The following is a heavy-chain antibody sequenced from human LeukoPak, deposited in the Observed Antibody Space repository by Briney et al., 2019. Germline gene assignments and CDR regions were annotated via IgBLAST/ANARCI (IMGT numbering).Heavy chain of an antibody. CDR1: GFTFSSYA. V-gene: IGHV3-23*01. CDR3: AKRGAEVGTTVAPGDY. J-gene: IGHJ4*02. CDR2: ISDSGGRT. Sequence: GGSLRLSRAASGFTFSSYAMSWVRQAPGKGLEWVSAISDSGGRTHYADSVRGRFTMSRDNSKKTLYLQMNSLRAEDAAVYYCAKRGAEVGTTVAPGDYWGQGTLLTVSS. D-gene: IGHD1-26*01.